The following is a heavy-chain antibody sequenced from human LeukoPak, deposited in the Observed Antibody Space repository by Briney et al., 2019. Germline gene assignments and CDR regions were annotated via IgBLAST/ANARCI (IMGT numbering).Heavy chain of an antibody. CDR2: ISGSGGSK. D-gene: IGHD1-26*01. V-gene: IGHV3-23*01. J-gene: IGHJ4*02. CDR1: GFTVSSYA. Sequence: GGSLRLSCAASGFTVSSYAMSWVRQAPGKGLEWISAISGSGGSKYYADSVKGRFTISRDNAKNSLYLQMNSLRAEDTAVYYCAKDLGEYSGSYYDYWGQGTLVTVSS. CDR3: AKDLGEYSGSYYDY.